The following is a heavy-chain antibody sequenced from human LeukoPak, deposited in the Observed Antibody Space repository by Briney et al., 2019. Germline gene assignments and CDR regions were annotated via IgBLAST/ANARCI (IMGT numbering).Heavy chain of an antibody. CDR2: INPSGGST. D-gene: IGHD3-22*01. CDR1: GYTFTSYY. J-gene: IGHJ5*02. CDR3: ARGRDYYDSSGYYPRFDP. Sequence: ASVKVSCKAPGYTFTSYYMHWVRQAPGQGLEWMGLINPSGGSTSYAQKFQGRVTMTRDTSTSTVYMELSSLRSEDTAVYYCARGRDYYDSSGYYPRFDPWGQGTLVTVSS. V-gene: IGHV1-46*01.